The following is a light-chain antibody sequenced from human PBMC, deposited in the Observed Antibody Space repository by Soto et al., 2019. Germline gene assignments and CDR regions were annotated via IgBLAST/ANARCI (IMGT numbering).Light chain of an antibody. CDR3: QQSCTSPYT. J-gene: IGKJ2*01. Sequence: DIQMTQSPSSLSASVGDRVTITCRASQSVRTYLNWYQRKPGKAPKVLIYGASALQSGVPSRFSGRGSGTDLTLTVSSLQPEDFATYYCQQSCTSPYTFGQGTKLEIK. CDR2: GAS. CDR1: QSVRTY. V-gene: IGKV1-39*01.